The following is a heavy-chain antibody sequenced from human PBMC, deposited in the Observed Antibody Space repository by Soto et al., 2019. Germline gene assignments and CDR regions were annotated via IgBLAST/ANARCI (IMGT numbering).Heavy chain of an antibody. CDR3: APLSVSLSGPYGIHV. D-gene: IGHD2-15*01. Sequence: SETLSLTCSVSGYSVSSSDYYWAWIRQPPGKGLEWIGSMLYSGLTYYNPSLKRRVTLSVDTSKNQFSVRLNSVTASDTAVYYCAPLSVSLSGPYGIHVWGQGTTVTVSS. CDR1: GYSVSSSDYY. V-gene: IGHV4-39*01. J-gene: IGHJ6*02. CDR2: MLYSGLT.